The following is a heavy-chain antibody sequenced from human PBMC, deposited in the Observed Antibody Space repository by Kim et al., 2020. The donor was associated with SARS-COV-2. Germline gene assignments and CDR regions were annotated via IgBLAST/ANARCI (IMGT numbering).Heavy chain of an antibody. V-gene: IGHV1-18*01. CDR3: ARDWDDGDYEHRREENWFDP. J-gene: IGHJ5*02. CDR2: ISAYNGNT. CDR1: GYTFTSYG. Sequence: ASVKVSCKASGYTFTSYGISWVRQAPGQGLEWMGWISAYNGNTNYAQKLQGRVTMTTDTSTSTAYMELRSLRSDDTAVYYCARDWDDGDYEHRREENWFDPWGQGTLVTVSS. D-gene: IGHD4-17*01.